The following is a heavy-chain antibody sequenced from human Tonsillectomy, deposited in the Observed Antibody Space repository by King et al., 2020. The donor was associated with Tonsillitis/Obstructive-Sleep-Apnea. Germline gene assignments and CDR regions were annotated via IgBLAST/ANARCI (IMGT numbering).Heavy chain of an antibody. V-gene: IGHV4-39*01. CDR3: ARHPYCTGGNCYSNYYYYCMDV. D-gene: IGHD2-8*02. Sequence: QLQESGPGLVKPSETLSLTCTVSGGSISRNNFYWGWIRQPPGKGLEWIASMTYSGSTYYNPSLRSRVSMSVDTSKNQFYLRVSSVTAADTAVYYCARHPYCTGGNCYSNYYYYCMDVWGQGTTITVSS. J-gene: IGHJ6*02. CDR2: MTYSGST. CDR1: GGSISRNNFY.